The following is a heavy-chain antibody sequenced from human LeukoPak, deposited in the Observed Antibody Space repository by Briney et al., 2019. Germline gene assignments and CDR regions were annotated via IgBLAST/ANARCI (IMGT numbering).Heavy chain of an antibody. V-gene: IGHV3-53*05. J-gene: IGHJ4*02. Sequence: GGSLRLSCAASGFTVSSNYMSWVRQAPGKGLEWVSVIYSGGSTYYADSVKGRFTISRDNAKNSLYLQMNSLRAEDTALYYCAKDHDSDVDTAMVFDYWGQGTLVTVSS. D-gene: IGHD5-18*01. CDR2: IYSGGST. CDR3: AKDHDSDVDTAMVFDY. CDR1: GFTVSSNY.